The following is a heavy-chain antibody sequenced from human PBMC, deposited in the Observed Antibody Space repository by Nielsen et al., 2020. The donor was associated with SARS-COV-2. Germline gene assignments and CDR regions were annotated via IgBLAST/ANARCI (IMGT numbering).Heavy chain of an antibody. CDR2: INSDGSST. D-gene: IGHD2-15*01. CDR1: GFTFSSYW. CDR3: ARVYCSDANYYPDYFDY. V-gene: IGHV3-74*01. J-gene: IGHJ4*02. Sequence: GSLKISCAASGFTFSSYWMHWVRQAPGKGLVWVSRINSDGSSTSYADSVKGRFTISRDNAKNTLYLQMNSLRAEDTAVYYCARVYCSDANYYPDYFDYWGQGTLVTVSS.